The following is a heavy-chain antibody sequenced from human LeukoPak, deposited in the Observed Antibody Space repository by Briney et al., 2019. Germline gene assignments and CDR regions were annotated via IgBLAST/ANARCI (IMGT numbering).Heavy chain of an antibody. V-gene: IGHV1-69*05. CDR3: ARDGGARSSGYDHGGFDY. Sequence: ASVKVSCKASGGTFSSYAISWVRQAPGQGLEWMGRIIPIFGTANYAQKFQGRVTITTDESTSTAYMELSSLRSEETAVYYCARDGGARSSGYDHGGFDYWGQGTLVTVSS. J-gene: IGHJ4*02. CDR2: IIPIFGTA. CDR1: GGTFSSYA. D-gene: IGHD5-12*01.